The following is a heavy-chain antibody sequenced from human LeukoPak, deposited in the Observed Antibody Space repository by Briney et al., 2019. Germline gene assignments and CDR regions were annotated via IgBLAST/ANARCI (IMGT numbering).Heavy chain of an antibody. Sequence: GGSLRLSCAASGFTFSSYSMNWVRQAPGKGLEWVSSISSSSSYIYYADSVKGRFTISRDNAKNSLYLQMNSLRAEDTAVYYCARDEYYYDSSGYYPPSFDYWGQGTLVTVSS. J-gene: IGHJ4*02. CDR3: ARDEYYYDSSGYYPPSFDY. CDR2: ISSSSSYI. V-gene: IGHV3-21*01. CDR1: GFTFSSYS. D-gene: IGHD3-22*01.